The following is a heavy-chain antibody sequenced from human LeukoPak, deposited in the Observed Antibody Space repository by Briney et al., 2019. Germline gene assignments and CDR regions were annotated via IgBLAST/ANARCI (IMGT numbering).Heavy chain of an antibody. CDR1: GYTFTGYY. CDR2: INPNSGGT. Sequence: VASVKVSCKASGYTFTGYYMHWVRQAPGQGLEWMGWINPNSGGTNYAQKFQGRVTMTRDTSIGTAYMELSRLRSDDTAVYYCARNSRLWFGESNFDYWGQGTLVTVSS. J-gene: IGHJ4*02. D-gene: IGHD3-10*01. CDR3: ARNSRLWFGESNFDY. V-gene: IGHV1-2*02.